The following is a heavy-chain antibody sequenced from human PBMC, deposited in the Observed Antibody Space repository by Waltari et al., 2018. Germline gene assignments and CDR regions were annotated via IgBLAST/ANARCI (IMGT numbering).Heavy chain of an antibody. CDR2: IWYDGSNK. CDR3: ASGLGYMDY. D-gene: IGHD1-1*01. Sequence: QVQLVESGGGVVQPGRSLRLSCAASGFTFSSYGMHWVRQAPGKGWEWVAVIWYDGSNKYYAYSVKGRVTISRDNSKNTLYLQMNSLRAEDTAVYYCASGLGYMDYWGQGTLVTVSS. CDR1: GFTFSSYG. V-gene: IGHV3-33*01. J-gene: IGHJ4*02.